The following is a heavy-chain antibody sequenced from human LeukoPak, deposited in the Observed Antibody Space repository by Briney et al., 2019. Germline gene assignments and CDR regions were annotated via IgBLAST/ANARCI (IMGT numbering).Heavy chain of an antibody. CDR3: AKASVSTAVLFDS. D-gene: IGHD4-23*01. CDR2: MSNTGIT. J-gene: IGHJ4*02. CDR1: GGSISSYF. Sequence: SETLSLTCTVSGGSISSYFWNWVRQPPGQRLQWLGYMSNTGITKYNPSLKSRVTISADTSKNQFSLILNSVTTADTAVYYCAKASVSTAVLFDSWGQGPLVAVSS. V-gene: IGHV4-59*01.